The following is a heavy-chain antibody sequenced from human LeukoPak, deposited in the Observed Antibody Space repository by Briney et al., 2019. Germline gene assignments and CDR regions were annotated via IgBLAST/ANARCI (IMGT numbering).Heavy chain of an antibody. J-gene: IGHJ4*02. CDR3: ARASYYDILTGQSLDY. V-gene: IGHV1-3*01. Sequence: ASVKVSCKASGGTFSSYAISWVRQAPGQRLEWMGWINAGNGNTKYSQKFQGRVTITRDTSASTAYMELSSLRSEDTAVYYCARASYYDILTGQSLDYWGQGTLVTVSS. CDR1: GGTFSSYA. CDR2: INAGNGNT. D-gene: IGHD3-9*01.